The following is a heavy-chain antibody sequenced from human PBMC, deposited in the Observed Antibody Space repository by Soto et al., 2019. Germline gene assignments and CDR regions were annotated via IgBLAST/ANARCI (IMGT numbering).Heavy chain of an antibody. CDR3: ATSMNSEGMDVFHV. J-gene: IGHJ3*01. Sequence: SETLSLTCTVSGASIYNSDSYWGWFRQAPGRGLEWIGSIYYSGNTYYSPSLMSRVTISVDTSRNDFSLKMHSATAPDTAVYYCATSMNSEGMDVFHVWGPGRMVTVSS. CDR2: IYYSGNT. V-gene: IGHV4-39*02. CDR1: GASIYNSDSY.